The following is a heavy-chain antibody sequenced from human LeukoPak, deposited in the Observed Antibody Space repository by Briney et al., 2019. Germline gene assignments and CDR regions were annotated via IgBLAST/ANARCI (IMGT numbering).Heavy chain of an antibody. CDR3: ARNFPKLVAGYYFDY. D-gene: IGHD6-19*01. CDR2: IYYSGST. V-gene: IGHV4-39*07. CDR1: GGSISSSSYY. J-gene: IGHJ4*02. Sequence: SETLSLTCTVSGGSISSSSYYWGWIRHPPGKGLEWIGSIYYSGSTYYNPSLKSRVTISVDTSKNQFSLKLSSVTAADTAVYYCARNFPKLVAGYYFDYWGQGTLVTVSS.